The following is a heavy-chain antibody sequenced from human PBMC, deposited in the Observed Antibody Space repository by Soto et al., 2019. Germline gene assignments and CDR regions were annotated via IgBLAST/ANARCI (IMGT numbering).Heavy chain of an antibody. J-gene: IGHJ4*02. V-gene: IGHV4-59*01. Sequence: SETLSLTCTVSGGSISSYYWSWIRQPPGKGLEWIGYIYYSGSTNYNPSLKSRVTISVDTSKNQFSLKLSSVTAADTAVYYCARAPRGNYGYPSYFDYPAQGTLVPVSS. CDR2: IYYSGST. D-gene: IGHD3-10*01. CDR1: GGSISSYY. CDR3: ARAPRGNYGYPSYFDY.